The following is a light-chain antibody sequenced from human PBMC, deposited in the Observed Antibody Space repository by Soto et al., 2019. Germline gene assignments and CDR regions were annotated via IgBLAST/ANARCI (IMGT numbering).Light chain of an antibody. V-gene: IGKV1-5*03. J-gene: IGKJ4*01. CDR1: QSISSW. Sequence: DIKMNQSPSTLSASVGDRVTITCRASQSISSWLAWYQQKPGKAPKLLIYKASSLESGVPSRFSGSGSGTEFTLTISSLQPDDFATYYCQQYNSPLTFGGGTMVDIK. CDR2: KAS. CDR3: QQYNSPLT.